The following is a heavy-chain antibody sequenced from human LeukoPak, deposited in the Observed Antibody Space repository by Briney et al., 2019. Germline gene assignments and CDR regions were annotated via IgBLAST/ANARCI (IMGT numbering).Heavy chain of an antibody. J-gene: IGHJ5*02. D-gene: IGHD2-15*01. Sequence: GGSLRLSCAASGFTFDDYAMHWVRQAPGKGLEWVSLISGGGGSTYYAESVKGRFTISRDNNKNSLCLQLNSLRTEDTAFYYCAKDLGPSGAAWFDPWGQGTLVTVSS. CDR2: ISGGGGST. V-gene: IGHV3-43*02. CDR3: AKDLGPSGAAWFDP. CDR1: GFTFDDYA.